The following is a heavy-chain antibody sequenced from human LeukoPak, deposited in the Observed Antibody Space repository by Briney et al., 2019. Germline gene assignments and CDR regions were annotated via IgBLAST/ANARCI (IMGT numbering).Heavy chain of an antibody. CDR2: IYYSGST. Sequence: SETLSLTCTVSGGSITSYYWCWIRQPPGKGLEWIGYIYYSGSTNYNPSLKSRVTISVDTSKNQFSLKLSSVTAADTAVYYCARRSLWFGENKAFDIWGQGTMVTVSS. V-gene: IGHV4-59*08. D-gene: IGHD3-10*01. J-gene: IGHJ3*02. CDR1: GGSITSYY. CDR3: ARRSLWFGENKAFDI.